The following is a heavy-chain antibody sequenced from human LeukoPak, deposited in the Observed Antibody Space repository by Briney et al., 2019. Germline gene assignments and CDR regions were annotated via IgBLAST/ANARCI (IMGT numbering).Heavy chain of an antibody. CDR3: ARELPEYSSSWYGYFDY. D-gene: IGHD6-13*01. CDR1: GFTVSSNY. Sequence: PGGSLRLSCAASGFTVSSNYMSWVRQAPGKGPEWVSVIYSGGSTYYADSVKGRFTISRDNSKNTLYLQMNSLRAEDTAVYYCARELPEYSSSWYGYFDYWGQGTLVTVSS. CDR2: IYSGGST. V-gene: IGHV3-53*01. J-gene: IGHJ4*02.